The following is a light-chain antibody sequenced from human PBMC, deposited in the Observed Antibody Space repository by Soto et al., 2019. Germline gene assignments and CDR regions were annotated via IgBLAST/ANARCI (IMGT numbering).Light chain of an antibody. CDR1: SSDVGGYNF. J-gene: IGLJ1*01. CDR2: GVT. Sequence: QSVLTQPPSASGSPGQSVTISCTGTSSDVGGYNFVSWYQHHPGKAPKLMIYGVTKRPSGVPDRFSGSKSGNTASLTVSGLQAEDEADYSCSSYAGSNSYVFGTGTKVTVL. V-gene: IGLV2-8*01. CDR3: SSYAGSNSYV.